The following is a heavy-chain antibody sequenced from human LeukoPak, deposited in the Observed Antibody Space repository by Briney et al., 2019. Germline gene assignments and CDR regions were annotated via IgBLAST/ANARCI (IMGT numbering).Heavy chain of an antibody. J-gene: IGHJ3*02. CDR2: ISAYNGNT. V-gene: IGHV1-18*01. Sequence: GASMKVSCKASGYTFTSYDINWVRQAPGQGLEWMGWISAYNGNTNYAQKLQGRVTMTTDTSTSTAYMELSSLRSEDTAVYYCARWTHRATNDAFDIWGQGTMVTVSS. D-gene: IGHD1-26*01. CDR3: ARWTHRATNDAFDI. CDR1: GYTFTSYD.